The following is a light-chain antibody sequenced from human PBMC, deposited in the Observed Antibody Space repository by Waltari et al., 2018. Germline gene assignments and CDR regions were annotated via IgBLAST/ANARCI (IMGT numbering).Light chain of an antibody. V-gene: IGLV1-51*02. CDR1: SSNIGNNY. Sequence: QSVLTQPPSVSAAPGQKVTISCSGSSSNIGNNYVSWYQQLPRTAPNLLIYEKNKRTSGIPDRLSGSKSGTSATLGITGLQTGDEADYYCATWDSSLSVGVFGGGTKLTVL. J-gene: IGLJ3*02. CDR2: EKN. CDR3: ATWDSSLSVGV.